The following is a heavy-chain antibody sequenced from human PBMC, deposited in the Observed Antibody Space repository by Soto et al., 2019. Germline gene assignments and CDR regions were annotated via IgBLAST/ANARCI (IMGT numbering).Heavy chain of an antibody. CDR2: ISHSGTT. CDR3: ARGHPLVGNTFYYDY. V-gene: IGHV4-34*01. J-gene: IGHJ4*02. D-gene: IGHD2-15*01. CDR1: GGSFSGNY. Sequence: QVQLQQWGAGLLKPSETLSLTCTVYGGSFSGNYWSWIRQPPGMGLEWIGEISHSGTTNYNPSLISRVSISIDTSKNPFYLKLSSVNAADTAIYYCARGHPLVGNTFYYDYWGQGTLVTVSS.